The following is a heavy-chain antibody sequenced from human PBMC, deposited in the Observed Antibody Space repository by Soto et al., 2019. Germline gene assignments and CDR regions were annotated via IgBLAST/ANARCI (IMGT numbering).Heavy chain of an antibody. CDR2: ISYSGST. Sequence: QVQLQESGPGLVKPSQTLSLTCTVSGGSISSSGSYWSWIRQHPGKGLEWIGYISYSGSTVYNPSLESRVTIPVDTAKNQFSLHLSSVTAADTAVYYCARAAANIDYWGQGTLVTVSS. J-gene: IGHJ4*02. CDR3: ARAAANIDY. CDR1: GGSISSSGSY. V-gene: IGHV4-31*03. D-gene: IGHD2-2*01.